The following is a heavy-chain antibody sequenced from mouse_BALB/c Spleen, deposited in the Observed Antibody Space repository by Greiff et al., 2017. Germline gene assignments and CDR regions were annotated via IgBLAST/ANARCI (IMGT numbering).Heavy chain of an antibody. V-gene: IGHV5-6-5*01. D-gene: IGHD1-1*01. CDR2: ISSGGST. J-gene: IGHJ1*01. Sequence: VQLKESGGGLVKPGGSLKLSCAASGFTFSSYAMSWVRQTPEKRLEWVASISSGGSTYYPDSVKGRFTISRDSARNILYLQMSSLRSEDTAMYYCARGIIITTVVAYWYFDVWGAGTTVTVSS. CDR3: ARGIIITTVVAYWYFDV. CDR1: GFTFSSYA.